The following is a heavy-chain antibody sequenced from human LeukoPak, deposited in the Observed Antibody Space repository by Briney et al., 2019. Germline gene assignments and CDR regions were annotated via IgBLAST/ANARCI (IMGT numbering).Heavy chain of an antibody. CDR1: GDSISSYY. CDR2: IYYSGST. D-gene: IGHD3-10*01. Sequence: PSETLSLTCTVSGDSISSYYWSWIRQPPGKGLEWIGYIYYSGSTNYNPSLKSRVTISVDTSKNQFSLKLSSVTAADTAVYYCARWVDYGSGSACDYWGQGTLVIVSS. CDR3: ARWVDYGSGSACDY. J-gene: IGHJ4*02. V-gene: IGHV4-59*08.